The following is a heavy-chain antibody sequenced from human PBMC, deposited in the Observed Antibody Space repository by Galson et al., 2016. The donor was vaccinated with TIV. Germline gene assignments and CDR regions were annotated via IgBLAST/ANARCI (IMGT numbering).Heavy chain of an antibody. CDR3: ARDRRYCGNECYLQYYYGLDV. V-gene: IGHV3-66*02. Sequence: SLRLSCAASGFIVSDNYINWVRQAPGKGLEWVSVLYRGAGTQYAESVRGRFTVSRDTSKNTVYLQMNTLTIDDTGVYYCARDRRYCGNECYLQYYYGLDVWGQGTTVTVSS. CDR1: GFIVSDNY. CDR2: LYRGAGT. J-gene: IGHJ6*02. D-gene: IGHD2-21*01.